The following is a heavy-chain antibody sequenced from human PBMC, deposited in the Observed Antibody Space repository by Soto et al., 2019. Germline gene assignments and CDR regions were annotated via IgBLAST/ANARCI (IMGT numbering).Heavy chain of an antibody. CDR3: AKDPNTDYIGAFEM. CDR2: IRHSDGST. V-gene: IGHV3-23*01. Sequence: DVQLSESGGDLVQPGGSLRLSCATSGFTFNNYAMSWVRQAPGKGLEWVSGIRHSDGSTYYADSVKGRFTISRDDSKNTLSLQMNSLPAEDTAVYYCAKDPNTDYIGAFEMWGQGTMVTVSS. CDR1: GFTFNNYA. D-gene: IGHD4-4*01. J-gene: IGHJ3*02.